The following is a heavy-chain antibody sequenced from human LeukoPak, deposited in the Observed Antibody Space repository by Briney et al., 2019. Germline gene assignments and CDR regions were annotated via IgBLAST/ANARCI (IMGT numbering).Heavy chain of an antibody. J-gene: IGHJ4*02. D-gene: IGHD5-24*01. V-gene: IGHV3-20*04. CDR1: GFTFDDYG. CDR3: ARDPSRDGYNPFDY. Sequence: PGGSLRLSCAASGFTFDDYGMSWVRQAPGKGLEWVSGINWNGGSTGYADSVKGRFTISRDNAKNSLYLQMNSLTAEDTAVYYCARDPSRDGYNPFDYWGQGTLVTVSS. CDR2: INWNGGST.